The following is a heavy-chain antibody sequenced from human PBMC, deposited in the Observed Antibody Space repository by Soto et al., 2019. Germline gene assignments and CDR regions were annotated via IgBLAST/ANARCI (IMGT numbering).Heavy chain of an antibody. CDR2: TRNKANSYTT. CDR1: GFTFSDHY. V-gene: IGHV3-72*01. CDR3: ATPRSGSLAY. J-gene: IGHJ4*02. D-gene: IGHD1-26*01. Sequence: GGSLRLSCAASGFTFSDHYMDWVRQAPGKGLEWVGRTRNKANSYTTEYAASVKGRFTISRDDSKNSLYLQMNSLKTEDTAVYYCATPRSGSLAYWGQGTLVTVSS.